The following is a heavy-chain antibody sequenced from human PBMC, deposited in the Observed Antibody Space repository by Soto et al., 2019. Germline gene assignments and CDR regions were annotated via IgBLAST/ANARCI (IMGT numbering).Heavy chain of an antibody. J-gene: IGHJ4*02. CDR2: INHSGST. CDR3: ARGSLTFGGVIVGFFNY. V-gene: IGHV4-34*01. D-gene: IGHD3-16*02. Sequence: PSETLSLTCAVYGGSFSGYYWSWIRQPPGKGPEWIGEINHSGSTNYNPSLKSRVTISVDTSKNQFSLKLSSVTAADTAVYYCARGSLTFGGVIVGFFNYWGQGTLVTVSS. CDR1: GGSFSGYY.